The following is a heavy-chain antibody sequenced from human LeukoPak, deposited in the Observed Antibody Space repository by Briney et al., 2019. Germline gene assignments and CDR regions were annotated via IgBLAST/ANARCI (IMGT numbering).Heavy chain of an antibody. CDR3: ARGGASGSYTHDY. Sequence: ASVKVSCKASGYTFTGYYMHWVRQAPGQGLEWMGRIIPILGIANYAQKFQGRVTITADKSTSTAYMELSSLRSEDTAVYYCARGGASGSYTHDYWGQGTLVTVSS. CDR2: IIPILGIA. D-gene: IGHD1-26*01. CDR1: GYTFTGYY. V-gene: IGHV1-69*04. J-gene: IGHJ4*02.